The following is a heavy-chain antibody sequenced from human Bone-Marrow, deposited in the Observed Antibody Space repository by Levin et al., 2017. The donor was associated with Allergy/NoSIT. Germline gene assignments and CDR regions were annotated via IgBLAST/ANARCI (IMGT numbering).Heavy chain of an antibody. CDR3: ATSGVSTFGVVNAPAALEC. CDR1: GYTLSELS. J-gene: IGHJ4*02. D-gene: IGHD3-3*01. CDR2: LDPEEGEI. Sequence: GASVKVSCKVSGYTLSELSMHWVRQTPGKGLEWMGGLDPEEGEIVYAPRFQGRIMLTEDSSTDTAYMELSSLRSEDTAVYYCATSGVSTFGVVNAPAALECWGQGTLVTVSS. V-gene: IGHV1-24*01.